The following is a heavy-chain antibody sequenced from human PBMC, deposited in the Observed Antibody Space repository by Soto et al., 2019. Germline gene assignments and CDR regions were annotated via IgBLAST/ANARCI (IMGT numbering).Heavy chain of an antibody. CDR1: GFTVSSNY. J-gene: IGHJ6*02. V-gene: IGHV3-53*01. CDR2: IYSGGST. Sequence: GGSLRLSCAASGFTVSSNYMSWVRQAPGKGLEWVSVIYSGGSTYYADSVRGRFTISRDNSENILYLQMNSLRPDDTAVYFCARETSYDIWSGPQTMDVWGQGTTVTVSS. D-gene: IGHD3-3*01. CDR3: ARETSYDIWSGPQTMDV.